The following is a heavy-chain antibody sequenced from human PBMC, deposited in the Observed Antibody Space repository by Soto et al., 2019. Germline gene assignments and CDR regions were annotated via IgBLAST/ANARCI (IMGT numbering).Heavy chain of an antibody. V-gene: IGHV4-59*08. CDR1: GDSVTSHY. J-gene: IGHJ5*02. CDR2: MHYTGCS. Sequence: PSETLSLTCSFSGDSVTSHYLTWIRQSPEKGLEWIGYMHYTGCSPYNPSLKSRVTISVDTSKNQFSLHLRSVTAADTAVYYCAMTVTTLYNWFDPWGQGIQVTVSS. D-gene: IGHD4-4*01. CDR3: AMTVTTLYNWFDP.